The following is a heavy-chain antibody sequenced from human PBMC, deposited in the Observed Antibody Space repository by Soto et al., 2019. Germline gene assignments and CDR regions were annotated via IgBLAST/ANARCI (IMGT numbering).Heavy chain of an antibody. D-gene: IGHD2-15*01. V-gene: IGHV3-23*01. CDR2: ISGSGGNT. Sequence: EVQLLESGGGLVQPGGSLRLSCAASGFTFSRYAMNWVRQAPGKGLEWVSAISGSGGNTYYADSVKGRFTISRDNSKNTLFLQMTRLRAEDTAVYYCAKVPPADIVRVGPWYWGQGNLVTVSS. J-gene: IGHJ4*02. CDR1: GFTFSRYA. CDR3: AKVPPADIVRVGPWY.